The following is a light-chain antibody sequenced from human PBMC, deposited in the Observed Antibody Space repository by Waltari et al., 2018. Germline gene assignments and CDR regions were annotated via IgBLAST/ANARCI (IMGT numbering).Light chain of an antibody. J-gene: IGLJ3*02. CDR1: SSDNGRYVI. CDR3: CSYAGNYVWV. CDR2: DVS. V-gene: IGLV2-23*02. Sequence: QSALTQPAAGSGSPGRSVTIPCTCSSSDNGRYVIVSRYQQHPGNAPKLVISDVSKRPSGVSDRFSGSKSGDTASLTISGLQFEDEADYYCCSYAGNYVWVFGGGTRLTVL.